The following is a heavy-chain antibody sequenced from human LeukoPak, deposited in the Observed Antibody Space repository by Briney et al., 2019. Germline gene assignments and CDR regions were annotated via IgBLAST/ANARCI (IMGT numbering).Heavy chain of an antibody. CDR3: AREGGMTTVTTDWFDP. D-gene: IGHD4-11*01. Sequence: SESLSLTCTVSGYSISSGYYWGWIRQPPGKGLEWIGIIYHSGSTYYNPSLKSRVTISVGTAKNQFSLKLSSVTAADTAVYYCAREGGMTTVTTDWFDPWGQGTLVTVSS. CDR1: GYSISSGYY. CDR2: IYHSGST. J-gene: IGHJ5*02. V-gene: IGHV4-38-2*02.